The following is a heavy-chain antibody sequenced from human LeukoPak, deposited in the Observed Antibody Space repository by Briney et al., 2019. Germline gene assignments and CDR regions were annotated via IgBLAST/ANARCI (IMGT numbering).Heavy chain of an antibody. D-gene: IGHD3-10*01. Sequence: SETLSLTCAVSGGSISSGGYSWSWIRQPPGKGLEWIGYIYHSGNTYYNPSLKSRVTISVDRSKNQFSLKLSSVTAADTAVYYCARASITMVRGDGAFDIWGQGTMVTVSS. CDR1: GGSISSGGYS. CDR2: IYHSGNT. J-gene: IGHJ3*02. CDR3: ARASITMVRGDGAFDI. V-gene: IGHV4-30-2*01.